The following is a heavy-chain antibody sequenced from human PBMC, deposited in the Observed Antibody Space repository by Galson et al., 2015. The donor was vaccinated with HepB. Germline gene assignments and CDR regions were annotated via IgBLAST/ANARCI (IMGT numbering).Heavy chain of an antibody. J-gene: IGHJ4*02. D-gene: IGHD2-15*01. CDR2: FYYSGTT. V-gene: IGHV4-39*01. Sequence: SETLSLTCTVSGDSITTSSYYWGWIRQPPGKGLEWIGSFYYSGTTYYNPTLKSRVTLSVDTSNNQFSLRLSSVTAADTALYYCARHTIYCNDGSCFSWGAPHYFDYWGQGTLVTVSS. CDR3: ARHTIYCNDGSCFSWGAPHYFDY. CDR1: GDSITTSSYY.